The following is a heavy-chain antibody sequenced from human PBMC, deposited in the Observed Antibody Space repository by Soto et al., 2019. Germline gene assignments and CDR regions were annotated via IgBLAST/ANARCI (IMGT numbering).Heavy chain of an antibody. CDR1: GFTFSSYS. V-gene: IGHV3-48*02. D-gene: IGHD3-10*01. Sequence: VGSLRLSCAASGFTFSSYSMNWVRQAPGKGLEWVSYISSSSSTIYYADSVKGRFTISRDNAKNSLYLQMNSLRDEDTAVYYCARDMVRGVIITTRYYYGMDVWGQGTTVTVSS. CDR2: ISSSSSTI. CDR3: ARDMVRGVIITTRYYYGMDV. J-gene: IGHJ6*02.